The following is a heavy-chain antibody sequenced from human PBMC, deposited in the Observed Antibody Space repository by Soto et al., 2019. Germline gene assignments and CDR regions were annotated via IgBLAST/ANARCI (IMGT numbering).Heavy chain of an antibody. CDR2: IYYSGNA. CDR3: ARLEGLATISYYFDF. D-gene: IGHD3-9*01. J-gene: IGHJ4*02. V-gene: IGHV4-59*08. Sequence: SETLSLTCTVSGGSTSSYYWSWIRQPPGKGLEWIGSIYYSGNAYYNPSLQTRVTISLDKSKSQFSLKLNSVTAADSAVYFCARLEGLATISYYFDFWGPGALVTVSS. CDR1: GGSTSSYY.